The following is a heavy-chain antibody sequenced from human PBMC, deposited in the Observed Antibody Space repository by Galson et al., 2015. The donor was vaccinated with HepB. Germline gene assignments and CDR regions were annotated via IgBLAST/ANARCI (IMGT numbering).Heavy chain of an antibody. CDR3: AKRVSSGYDGRHFWYFDL. D-gene: IGHD3-22*01. CDR1: GFTFSSYA. V-gene: IGHV3-23*01. J-gene: IGHJ2*01. CDR2: ISGSGGST. Sequence: SLRLSCAASGFTFSSYAMSWVRQAPGKGLEWVSAISGSGGSTYYADSVKGRFTISRDNSKNTLYLQMNSLRAEDTAVYYCAKRVSSGYDGRHFWYFDLWGRGTLVTVSS.